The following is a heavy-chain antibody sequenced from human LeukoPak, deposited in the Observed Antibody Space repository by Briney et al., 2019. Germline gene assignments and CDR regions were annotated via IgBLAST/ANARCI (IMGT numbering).Heavy chain of an antibody. V-gene: IGHV4-59*08. D-gene: IGHD2-15*01. CDR3: AGYIVVVVAATRGWFDP. CDR1: GGSISSYY. J-gene: IGHJ5*02. Sequence: PSETLSLTCTVSGGSISSYYWSWIRQPPGKGLEWIGYIYYSGSTNYNPSLKSRVTISVDTSKNQFSLKLSSVTAADTAVYYCAGYIVVVVAATRGWFDPWGQGTLVTVSS. CDR2: IYYSGST.